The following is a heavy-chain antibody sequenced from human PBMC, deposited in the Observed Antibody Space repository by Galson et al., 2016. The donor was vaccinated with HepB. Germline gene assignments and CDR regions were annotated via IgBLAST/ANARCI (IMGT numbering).Heavy chain of an antibody. V-gene: IGHV3-23*01. J-gene: IGHJ6*02. Sequence: LRLSCAASTFPFSNYGMRWVRQAPGKGPEWVSSITSSGGSTYYADSVKGRFTISRDNSKNTLYLQMNSLRAEDTAVYYCAKIFGISSSRSYGMDVWGQGTTVTVSS. CDR2: ITSSGGST. D-gene: IGHD6-6*01. CDR3: AKIFGISSSRSYGMDV. CDR1: TFPFSNYG.